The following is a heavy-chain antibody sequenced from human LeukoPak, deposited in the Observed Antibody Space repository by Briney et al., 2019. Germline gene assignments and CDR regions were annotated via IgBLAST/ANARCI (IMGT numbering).Heavy chain of an antibody. J-gene: IGHJ4*02. D-gene: IGHD3-22*01. V-gene: IGHV4-38-2*02. CDR3: ARRHYYDSSGYYPSASFDY. Sequence: SETLSLTCTVSGNSISSGDNYWGWIRQPPGKGLEWIGSIYHSGSTYYNPSLKSRVTISVDTSKNQFSLKLSSVTAADTAVYYCARRHYYDSSGYYPSASFDYWGQGTLVTVSS. CDR2: IYHSGST. CDR1: GNSISSGDNY.